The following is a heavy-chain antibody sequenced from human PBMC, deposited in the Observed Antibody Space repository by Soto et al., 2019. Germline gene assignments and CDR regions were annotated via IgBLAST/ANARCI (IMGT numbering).Heavy chain of an antibody. D-gene: IGHD3-3*01. J-gene: IGHJ6*02. V-gene: IGHV5-51*01. Sequence: GESLKISCKGSGYSFTSYWIGWVRQMPGKGLEWMGIIYPGDSNTRYGPSLQGQVTISVDKSISTAYLQWSSLKATDTAMYYCARHAYDFWSGHPNPRYYYGMDVWGQGTTVTVSS. CDR3: ARHAYDFWSGHPNPRYYYGMDV. CDR1: GYSFTSYW. CDR2: IYPGDSNT.